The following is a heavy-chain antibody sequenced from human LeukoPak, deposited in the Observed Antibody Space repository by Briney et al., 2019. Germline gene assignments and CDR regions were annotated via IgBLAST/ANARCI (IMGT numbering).Heavy chain of an antibody. CDR1: GYTLTELS. J-gene: IGHJ5*02. CDR3: ARGLRLVVAAPYYWFDP. V-gene: IGHV1-24*01. CDR2: FDPEDGET. Sequence: ASVKVSCKVSGYTLTELSMQWVRQAPGKGLEWMGGFDPEDGETIYAQKFQGRVTMTEDTSTDTAYMELSSLRSEDTAVYYCARGLRLVVAAPYYWFDPWGQGTLVTVSS. D-gene: IGHD2-15*01.